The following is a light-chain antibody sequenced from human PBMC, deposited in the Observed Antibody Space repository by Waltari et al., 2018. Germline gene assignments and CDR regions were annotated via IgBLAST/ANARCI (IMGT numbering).Light chain of an antibody. CDR1: QSVDNN. CDR3: QQYNNWPWT. V-gene: IGKV3-15*01. J-gene: IGKJ1*01. Sequence: EVLMTQSPATLSVSPGERATLSCRAGQSVDNNLAWYQQKNGQAPRLLIYGASTSATGVPASLSGSSSGTEFTLSISNLQSADFAVYFCQQYNNWPWTFGQGTRVEI. CDR2: GAS.